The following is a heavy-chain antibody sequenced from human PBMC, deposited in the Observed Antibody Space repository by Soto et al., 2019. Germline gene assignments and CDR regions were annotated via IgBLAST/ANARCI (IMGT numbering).Heavy chain of an antibody. D-gene: IGHD3-16*02. Sequence: SGFTFSSYAMSWVRQAPGKGLEWVSAISGSGGSTYYADSVKGRFTISKDNSKNTLYLQMNSLRAGDTAVYYCARGSQLRLGELSGGDVFDIWGQGTMVTVSS. CDR1: GFTFSSYA. CDR2: ISGSGGST. CDR3: ARGSQLRLGELSGGDVFDI. J-gene: IGHJ3*02. V-gene: IGHV3-23*01.